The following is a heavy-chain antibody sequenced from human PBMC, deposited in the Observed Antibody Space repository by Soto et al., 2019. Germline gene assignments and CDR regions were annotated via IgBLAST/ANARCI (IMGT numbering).Heavy chain of an antibody. CDR2: IKPDGSEK. D-gene: IGHD1-26*01. CDR3: VRDDPGLGMDY. Sequence: PGGSLRLSCAASGFTFSSYWMVWVRQAPGKGLEWVANIKPDGSEKYYVDSVKGRFTISRDNARKSLYLQMNSLRAEDTAVYFCVRDDPGLGMDYWGLGTLVTVSS. J-gene: IGHJ4*02. V-gene: IGHV3-7*01. CDR1: GFTFSSYW.